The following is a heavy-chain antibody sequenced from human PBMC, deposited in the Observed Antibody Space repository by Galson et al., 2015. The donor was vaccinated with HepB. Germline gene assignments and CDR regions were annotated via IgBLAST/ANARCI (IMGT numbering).Heavy chain of an antibody. J-gene: IGHJ6*02. CDR1: GYTFTSYG. D-gene: IGHD6-19*01. Sequence: SVKVSCKASGYTFTSYGISWVRQAPGQGLEWMGWISAYNGNTNYAQKLQGSVTMTTDTSTSTAYMELRSLRSDDTAVYYCARFINHPIAVADKPYYYYGMDVWGQGTTVTVSS. CDR2: ISAYNGNT. V-gene: IGHV1-18*01. CDR3: ARFINHPIAVADKPYYYYGMDV.